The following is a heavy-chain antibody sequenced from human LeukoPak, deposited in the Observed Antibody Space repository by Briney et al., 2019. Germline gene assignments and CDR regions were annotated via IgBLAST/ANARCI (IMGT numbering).Heavy chain of an antibody. CDR2: INWNGGGT. V-gene: IGHV3-9*01. J-gene: IGHJ6*02. CDR1: GFTFKDYG. D-gene: IGHD1-26*01. Sequence: PGGSLRLSSAATGFTFKDYGMHWVRQPPGKGLEWVSSINWNGGGTDYADSVKGRFTISRDNAKNSLYLQLSSLRPEDTALYYCVKHMRATNTYSFFGLDVWGQGTTVTVSS. CDR3: VKHMRATNTYSFFGLDV.